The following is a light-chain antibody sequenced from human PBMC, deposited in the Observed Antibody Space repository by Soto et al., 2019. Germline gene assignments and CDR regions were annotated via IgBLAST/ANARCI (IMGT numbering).Light chain of an antibody. Sequence: QSALTQPPSVSGSPGQSVTISCSGTSTDVGSHNSVSWYKQAPGTSPKLMIFEVNNRPSGVPDRFSESKSGNTASLTISGLQPEDEADYYCSSYIASITSHVFGTGTKLTV. V-gene: IGLV2-18*02. CDR1: STDVGSHNS. J-gene: IGLJ1*01. CDR2: EVN. CDR3: SSYIASITSHV.